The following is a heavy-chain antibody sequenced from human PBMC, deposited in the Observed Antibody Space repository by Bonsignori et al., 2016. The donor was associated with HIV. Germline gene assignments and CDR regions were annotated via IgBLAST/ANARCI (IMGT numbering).Heavy chain of an antibody. J-gene: IGHJ4*02. Sequence: WIRQPPGKGLEWVSSISWESGTIGYADSVKGRFTISRDNAKNSLYLQMNGLRPEDTALYYCAKARQLVTSPFDSWGQGTLVTVSS. CDR2: ISWESGTI. V-gene: IGHV3-9*01. D-gene: IGHD1-1*01. CDR3: AKARQLVTSPFDS.